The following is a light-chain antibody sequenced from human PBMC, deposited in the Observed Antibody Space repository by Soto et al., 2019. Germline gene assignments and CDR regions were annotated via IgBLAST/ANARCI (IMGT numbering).Light chain of an antibody. V-gene: IGKV1-39*01. CDR2: AAS. J-gene: IGKJ4*01. Sequence: DIQMTQSPSSLPASVGDRVNITCRTTQRIDNYLNWYQQKPGQAPNLLIFAASSLQSGVPSSFSGSGSGTDFPLTISSLQPEDFATYYCQQSYTSPPTFCGGTKVEMK. CDR3: QQSYTSPPT. CDR1: QRIDNY.